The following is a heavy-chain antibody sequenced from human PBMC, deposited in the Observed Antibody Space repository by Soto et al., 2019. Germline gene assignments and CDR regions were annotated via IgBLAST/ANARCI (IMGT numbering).Heavy chain of an antibody. Sequence: SETLSLTCTVSVASISGFYWSWIRKSAGKGLEWIGRIYATGTTDYNPSLKSRVMMSVDTSKKQFSLKLRSVTAADTAVYYCVRDGTKTLRDWFDPWGQGISVTVSS. CDR1: VASISGFY. CDR3: VRDGTKTLRDWFDP. D-gene: IGHD1-1*01. CDR2: IYATGTT. J-gene: IGHJ5*02. V-gene: IGHV4-4*07.